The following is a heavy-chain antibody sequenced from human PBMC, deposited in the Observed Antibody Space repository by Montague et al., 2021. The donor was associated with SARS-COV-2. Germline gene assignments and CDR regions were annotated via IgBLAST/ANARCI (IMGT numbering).Heavy chain of an antibody. D-gene: IGHD3-10*01. V-gene: IGHV4-4*07. Sequence: SETLSLTCSVSGDSITNHYWSWIRQPAGKGLEWIGRMHFTGKTNFSPFFSSRLTMSADTSKNQFSLKLTSVTAADTAIYFCARDRFDFGSGRQGTIDFWGQGTLVTVSS. CDR2: MHFTGKT. CDR1: GDSITNHY. CDR3: ARDRFDFGSGRQGTIDF. J-gene: IGHJ4*02.